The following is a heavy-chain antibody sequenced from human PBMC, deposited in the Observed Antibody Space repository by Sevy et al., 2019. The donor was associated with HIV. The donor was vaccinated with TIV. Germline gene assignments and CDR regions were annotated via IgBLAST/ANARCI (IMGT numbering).Heavy chain of an antibody. CDR3: ARERTGAMVGGYYYYGMDV. Sequence: GGSLRLSCAASGFTFSSNSMNWVRQAPGKGLEWVSSISSSSSYIYYADSVKGRFTISRDNAKNSLYLQMNSLRAEDTGGYYCARERTGAMVGGYYYYGMDVWGQGTTVTVSS. D-gene: IGHD5-18*01. J-gene: IGHJ6*02. CDR2: ISSSSSYI. V-gene: IGHV3-21*01. CDR1: GFTFSSNS.